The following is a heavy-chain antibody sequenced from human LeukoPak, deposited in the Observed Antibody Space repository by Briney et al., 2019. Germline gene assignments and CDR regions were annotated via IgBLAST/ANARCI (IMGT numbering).Heavy chain of an antibody. J-gene: IGHJ6*03. CDR2: ISYDGSNK. D-gene: IGHD2-2*01. V-gene: IGHV3-30*01. CDR3: ARGSNQLQTSYYYYYSMDV. Sequence: GRSLILSCAASGFTFSSYAMHWVRQAPGKGLELGAVISYDGSNKYYADSVKVPFTISRDNSKNTLYLQMNSLRAEATAVYYCARGSNQLQTSYYYYYSMDVWGKGNTVTVSS. CDR1: GFTFSSYA.